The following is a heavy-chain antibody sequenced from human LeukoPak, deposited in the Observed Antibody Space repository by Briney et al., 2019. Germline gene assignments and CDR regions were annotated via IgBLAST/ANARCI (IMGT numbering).Heavy chain of an antibody. V-gene: IGHV3-21*01. D-gene: IGHD7-27*01. CDR3: AGLGPHFDY. Sequence: PGGSLRLSCAASGFTFSTYSMHWVRQAPGKGLDWVSSISTSGIYIYYADSLKGRFTISRHNAKNSLYLQMNSLRAEDTAVYYCAGLGPHFDYWGQGTLVAVSS. CDR2: ISTSGIYI. J-gene: IGHJ4*02. CDR1: GFTFSTYS.